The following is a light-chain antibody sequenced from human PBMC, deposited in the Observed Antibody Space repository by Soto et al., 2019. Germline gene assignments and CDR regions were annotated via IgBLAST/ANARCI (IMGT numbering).Light chain of an antibody. V-gene: IGKV3-15*01. J-gene: IGKJ5*01. CDR2: GTS. CDR1: QSVSSSY. CDR3: HQYKNWPPGP. Sequence: EIVMTQSPATLSVSPGERATLSCRASQSVSSSYLTWYQQKPGQAPRLLIYGTSSRATGIPARFSGSGSGTEFTLTISSLQSKDFAVYYCHQYKNWPPGPFGQGTRLEIK.